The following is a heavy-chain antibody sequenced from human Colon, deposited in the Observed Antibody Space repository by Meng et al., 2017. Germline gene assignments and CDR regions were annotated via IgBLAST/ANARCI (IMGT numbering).Heavy chain of an antibody. D-gene: IGHD3-22*01. J-gene: IGHJ3*02. CDR2: ITSGGGIP. CDR3: AKRLSDNGSGSYWNDAFDI. V-gene: IGHV3-23*01. CDR1: GFSFSRYA. Sequence: GESLKISCAASGFSFSRYAMSWVRQAPGKGLEWVSGITSGGGIPYYVDSVKGRFSISRDSSKNTVFLQMNSLRVEDTAIYYCAKRLSDNGSGSYWNDAFDIWGQGTMVTVSS.